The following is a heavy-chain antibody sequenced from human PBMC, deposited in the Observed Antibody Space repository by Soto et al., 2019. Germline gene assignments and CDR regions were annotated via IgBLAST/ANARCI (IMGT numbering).Heavy chain of an antibody. J-gene: IGHJ6*02. Sequence: ASVKVSCKASGYTFTGYYMHWVRQAPGQGLEWMGWINPNSGGTNYAQKFQGRVTMTRDTSISTAYMELSRLRSDDTAVYYCAREMVGATNYYYYGMDVWGQGTTVTVSS. CDR3: AREMVGATNYYYYGMDV. D-gene: IGHD1-26*01. V-gene: IGHV1-2*02. CDR1: GYTFTGYY. CDR2: INPNSGGT.